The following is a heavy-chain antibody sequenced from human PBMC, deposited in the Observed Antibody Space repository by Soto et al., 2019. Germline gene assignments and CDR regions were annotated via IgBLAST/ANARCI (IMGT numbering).Heavy chain of an antibody. CDR1: GYTFTGYY. Sequence: ASVKVSCKASGYTFTGYYMHWVRQAPGQGLEWMGWINPNSGGTNYAQKFQGWVTMTRDTSISTAYMELSSLRSEDTAVYYCARGLGGARTYFDYWGQGTLVTVSS. CDR2: INPNSGGT. J-gene: IGHJ4*02. D-gene: IGHD3-10*01. CDR3: ARGLGGARTYFDY. V-gene: IGHV1-2*04.